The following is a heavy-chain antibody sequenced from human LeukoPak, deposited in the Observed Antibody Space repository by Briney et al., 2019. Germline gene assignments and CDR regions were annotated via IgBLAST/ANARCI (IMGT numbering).Heavy chain of an antibody. V-gene: IGHV1-2*02. CDR3: ARDDGGSYSRFDY. CDR1: GYTFSGYY. D-gene: IGHD1-26*01. J-gene: IGHJ4*02. Sequence: ASVKVSCKASGYTFSGYYMHWVRQAPGQGLEWMGWINPNSGGTNYAQKLQGRVTMTRDTSISTVYMELSRLRADDTAVYYCARDDGGSYSRFDYWGQGTLVTVSS. CDR2: INPNSGGT.